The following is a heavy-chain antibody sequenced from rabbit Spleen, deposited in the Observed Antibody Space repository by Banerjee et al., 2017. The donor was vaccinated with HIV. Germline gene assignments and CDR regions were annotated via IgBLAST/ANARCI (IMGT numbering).Heavy chain of an antibody. CDR3: VRDDGTYDYIYAYFNL. D-gene: IGHD5-1*01. Sequence: QEQLMESGGGLVQPGGSLKLYCKASGFDFSRHGVSWVRQTPGKGLEWIGYIDPLFGTTYYANGVNGRFTISSHNAQNTLYLQLNSLTAADTATYFCVRDDGTYDYIYAYFNLWGPGTLVTVS. CDR2: IDPLFGTT. V-gene: IGHV1S47*01. J-gene: IGHJ4*01. CDR1: GFDFSRHG.